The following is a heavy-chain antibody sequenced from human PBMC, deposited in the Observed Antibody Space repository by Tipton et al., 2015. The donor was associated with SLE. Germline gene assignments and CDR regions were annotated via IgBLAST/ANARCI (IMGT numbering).Heavy chain of an antibody. Sequence: TLSLTCTVSGGSISSYYWSWIRQPPGKGLEWIGYIYYSVSTNYNPSLKSRVTISVDTSKNQFSLKLSSVTAADTAVYYCARDLVPGIAAAGTWGQGTLVTVSS. J-gene: IGHJ5*02. CDR3: ARDLVPGIAAAGT. V-gene: IGHV4-59*01. D-gene: IGHD6-13*01. CDR1: GGSISSYY. CDR2: IYYSVST.